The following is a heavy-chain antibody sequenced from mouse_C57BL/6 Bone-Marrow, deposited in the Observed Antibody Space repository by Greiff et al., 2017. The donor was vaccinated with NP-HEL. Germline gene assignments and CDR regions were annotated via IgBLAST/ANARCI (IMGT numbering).Heavy chain of an antibody. Sequence: VQLQQPGAELVMPGASVKLSCKASGYTFTSYWMHWVKQRPGQGLEWIGEIDPSDSYTNYNQKFKGKSTLTVDKSSSTAYMQLSSLTSEDSAVYYCAREGFHYYAMDYWGQGTSVTVSS. J-gene: IGHJ4*01. CDR2: IDPSDSYT. CDR3: AREGFHYYAMDY. CDR1: GYTFTSYW. V-gene: IGHV1-69*01.